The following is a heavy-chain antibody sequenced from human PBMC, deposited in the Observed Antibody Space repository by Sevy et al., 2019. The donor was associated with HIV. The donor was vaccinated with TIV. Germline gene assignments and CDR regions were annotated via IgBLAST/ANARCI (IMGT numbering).Heavy chain of an antibody. D-gene: IGHD5-12*01. V-gene: IGHV3-30-3*01. J-gene: IGHJ4*02. Sequence: GGSLRLSCAASGFTFSHYAMHWVRQAPGKGLEWVAVISYDGSEKNYADSVKGRFTISRDNSKNTLFLLMNSLTVEDTAVYYCARDYIDATMQGYLDSWGQRTLVTVSS. CDR2: ISYDGSEK. CDR3: ARDYIDATMQGYLDS. CDR1: GFTFSHYA.